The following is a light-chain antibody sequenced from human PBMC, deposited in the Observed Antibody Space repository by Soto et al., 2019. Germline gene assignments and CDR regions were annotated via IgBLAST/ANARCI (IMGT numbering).Light chain of an antibody. J-gene: IGKJ4*01. V-gene: IGKV3-11*01. CDR3: QHRSNWPPLT. Sequence: EIVLTQSPATLSLSPGERATLSCRASKNVSRFLAWYQRRPGQAPRLLIYDASNRASDIPARFSGSGSGTDFTLTISSLEPEDSAVYYCQHRSNWPPLTFGGGTKVEIK. CDR2: DAS. CDR1: KNVSRF.